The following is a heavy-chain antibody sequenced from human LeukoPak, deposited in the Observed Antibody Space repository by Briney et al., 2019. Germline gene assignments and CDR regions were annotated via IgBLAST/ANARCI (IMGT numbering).Heavy chain of an antibody. CDR1: GYTFTRYF. CDR2: INPSGGST. D-gene: IGHD2-15*01. CDR3: ARAGGGAIDIEPSFDF. J-gene: IGHJ4*02. Sequence: ASVKVSCKSSGYTFTRYFIHWVRQAPGRGLEWMGTINPSGGSTGYAQKFQGRVTMTRDTSTSTDYMQLSSLRSEDTAVYYCARAGGGAIDIEPSFDFWGQGTLVTVSS. V-gene: IGHV1-46*01.